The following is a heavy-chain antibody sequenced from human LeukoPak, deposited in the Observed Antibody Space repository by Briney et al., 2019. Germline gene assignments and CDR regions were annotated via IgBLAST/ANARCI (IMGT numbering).Heavy chain of an antibody. CDR3: ARTVDYGDSRGAFDI. CDR1: GGSISSSNW. J-gene: IGHJ3*02. V-gene: IGHV4-4*02. CDR2: IYHSGST. D-gene: IGHD4-17*01. Sequence: SGTLSLTCAVSGGSISSSNWWSWVRQPPGKGLEWIGEIYHSGSTNYNPSLKSRVTISVDKSKNQFSLKLSSVTAADTAVYYCARTVDYGDSRGAFDIWGQGTMVTVSS.